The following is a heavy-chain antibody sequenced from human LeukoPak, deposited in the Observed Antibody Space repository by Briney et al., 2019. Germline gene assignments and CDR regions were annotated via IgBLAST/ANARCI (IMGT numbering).Heavy chain of an antibody. CDR1: GFTFSSYW. Sequence: GGSMRLSCAASGFTFSSYWMSWVRHAPWKGLEWVTSIKQDGSQKYYVDSVKGRFTISRDNAKNSLYLQMNSLRAEDTAVYYCARELWQWRYWGQGTLVTVSS. J-gene: IGHJ4*02. CDR3: ARELWQWRY. CDR2: IKQDGSQK. D-gene: IGHD6-19*01. V-gene: IGHV3-7*03.